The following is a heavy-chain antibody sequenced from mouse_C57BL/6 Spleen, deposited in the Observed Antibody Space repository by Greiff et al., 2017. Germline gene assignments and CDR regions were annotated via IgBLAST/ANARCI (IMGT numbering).Heavy chain of an antibody. CDR2: IDPANGNT. J-gene: IGHJ2*01. CDR1: GFNIKNTS. V-gene: IGHV14-3*01. Sequence: VQLQQSVAELVRPGASVKLSCTASGFNIKNTSMHWVKQRPEQGLEWIGRIDPANGNTKYAPKFQGKATITADTSSNTAYLQLSSLTSEDTAIYYRARGAGFFDYWGQGTTLTVSS. D-gene: IGHD3-3*01. CDR3: ARGAGFFDY.